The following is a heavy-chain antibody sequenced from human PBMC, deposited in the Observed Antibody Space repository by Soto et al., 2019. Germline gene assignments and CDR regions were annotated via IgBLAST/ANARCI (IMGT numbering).Heavy chain of an antibody. J-gene: IGHJ6*02. Sequence: QVQLQESGPGLVKPSQTLSLTCTVSGGSISSGGYYWSWIRQHPGKGLEWIGYIYYSGSTYYNPSLKSRVTISVDTSKNQVSLKLSSVTAADTAVYYCARDDLSTFGGVIATDVWGQGTTVTVSS. CDR1: GGSISSGGYY. D-gene: IGHD3-16*02. V-gene: IGHV4-31*03. CDR3: ARDDLSTFGGVIATDV. CDR2: IYYSGST.